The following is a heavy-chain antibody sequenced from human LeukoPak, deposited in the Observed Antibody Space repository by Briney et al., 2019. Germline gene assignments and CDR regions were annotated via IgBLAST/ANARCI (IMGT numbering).Heavy chain of an antibody. CDR3: ARDGYGDYSPRNYYYGMDV. V-gene: IGHV1-69*04. J-gene: IGHJ6*02. Sequence: SVKVSCKASGGTFSSYTISWVRQAPGQGLEWMGRIIPILGIANYAQKFQDRVTITADKSTSTAYMELSSLRSEDTAVYHCARDGYGDYSPRNYYYGMDVWGQGTTVTVSS. CDR2: IIPILGIA. D-gene: IGHD4-17*01. CDR1: GGTFSSYT.